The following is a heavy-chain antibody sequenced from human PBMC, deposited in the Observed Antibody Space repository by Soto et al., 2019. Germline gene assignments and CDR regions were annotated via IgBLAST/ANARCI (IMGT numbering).Heavy chain of an antibody. J-gene: IGHJ4*02. CDR2: ISYDGSNK. CDR1: GFTFSSYG. V-gene: IGHV3-30*18. CDR3: AKDGGHIVVVPAALYYFDY. Sequence: GGSLRLSCAASGFTFSSYGMHWVRQAPGKGLEWVAVISYDGSNKYYADSVKGRFTISRDNSKNTLYLQMNSLRAEDTAVYYCAKDGGHIVVVPAALYYFDYWGQGTLVTVSS. D-gene: IGHD2-2*01.